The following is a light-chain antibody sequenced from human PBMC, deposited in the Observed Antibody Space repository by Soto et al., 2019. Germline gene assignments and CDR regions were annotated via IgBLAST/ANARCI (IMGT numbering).Light chain of an antibody. J-gene: IGKJ1*01. CDR2: DVS. V-gene: IGKV3D-11*02. CDR1: QSVGTF. Sequence: EIVLTQSPATLSLSPGERATLSCRASQSVGTFFAWYQQKPGQAPRLLIYDVSKRAPGIPVRFSGSGSGTEFTLTISSLEPEDFAVYYCQQNRNWQGSFGRGTKVDIK. CDR3: QQNRNWQGS.